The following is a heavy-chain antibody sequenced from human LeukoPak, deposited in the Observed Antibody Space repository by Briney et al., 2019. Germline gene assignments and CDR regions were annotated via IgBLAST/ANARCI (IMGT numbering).Heavy chain of an antibody. V-gene: IGHV5-51*01. J-gene: IGHJ3*02. CDR2: IYAGDSDT. CDR3: ARPRSGYQNDAFDI. Sequence: GESLKISCKGSGYGFTSYWIGWVRQLPGKGLEWMGIIYAGDSDTRYSPSFQGQVTISADKSISTAYLQWSSLKASDTAMYYCARPRSGYQNDAFDIWGQGTMVTVSS. D-gene: IGHD3-10*01. CDR1: GYGFTSYW.